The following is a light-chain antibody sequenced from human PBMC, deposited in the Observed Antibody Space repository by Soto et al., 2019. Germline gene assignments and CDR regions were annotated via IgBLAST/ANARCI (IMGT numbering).Light chain of an antibody. CDR1: SSDVGGYSY. CDR3: CSFAGSDTLYV. CDR2: DVS. J-gene: IGLJ1*01. V-gene: IGLV2-11*01. Sequence: QSVLTQPRSVSGSPGQSVTISCTGTSSDVGGYSYVSWFQQHPGKAPKLMIYDVSKRPSGVPDRFSGSKSGNTASLTISGLQAEDEADYYCCSFAGSDTLYVFGTGTKLTVL.